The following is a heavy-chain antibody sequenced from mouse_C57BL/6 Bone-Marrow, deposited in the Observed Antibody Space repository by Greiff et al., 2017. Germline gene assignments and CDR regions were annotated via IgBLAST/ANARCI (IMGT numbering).Heavy chain of an antibody. CDR3: ARTPITTVVAKDWYFDV. J-gene: IGHJ1*03. Sequence: VKLLESGPGLVAPSQSLSITCTVSGFSLTSYAISWVRQPPGKGLEWLGVIWTGGGTNYNSALNSSLSISTDNSHSQVFLKMNSLQTDDTARYYCARTPITTVVAKDWYFDVWGTGTTVTVSS. CDR2: IWTGGGT. D-gene: IGHD1-1*01. V-gene: IGHV2-9-1*01. CDR1: GFSLTSYA.